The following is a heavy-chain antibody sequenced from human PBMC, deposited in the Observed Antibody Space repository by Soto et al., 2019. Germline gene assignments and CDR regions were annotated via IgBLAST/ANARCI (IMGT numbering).Heavy chain of an antibody. CDR3: AREGGESSDGLYYLDS. D-gene: IGHD3-16*01. V-gene: IGHV4-30-4*01. CDR1: GGSTSSDNY. CDR2: IYYSGNT. J-gene: IGHJ4*02. Sequence: SETLSLTCTVSGGSTSSDNYWSWIRQPPGKGLEWIGHIYYSGNTDYNPSLKSRLAISIDTSKNQFSLKLSSVTAADTAVYFCAREGGESSDGLYYLDSWGQGSLVTV.